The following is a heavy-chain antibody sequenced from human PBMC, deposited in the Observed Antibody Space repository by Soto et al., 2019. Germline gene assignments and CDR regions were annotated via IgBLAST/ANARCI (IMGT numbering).Heavy chain of an antibody. Sequence: PGGSLRLSCAASGFTFSSYAMSWVRQAPGKGLEWVSAISGSGGSTYYADSVKGRFTISRDNSKNTLYLQMNSLRAEDTAVYYCAKSIVVAYDYYYYYGMDVWGQGTTVTVSS. CDR3: AKSIVVAYDYYYYYGMDV. D-gene: IGHD3-22*01. V-gene: IGHV3-23*01. J-gene: IGHJ6*02. CDR2: ISGSGGST. CDR1: GFTFSSYA.